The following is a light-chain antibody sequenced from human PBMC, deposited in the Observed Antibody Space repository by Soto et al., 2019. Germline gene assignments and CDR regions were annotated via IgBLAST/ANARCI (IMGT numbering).Light chain of an antibody. J-gene: IGKJ4*01. CDR2: GAS. V-gene: IGKV3-20*01. CDR3: QQYATSPLT. CDR1: QSVARGS. Sequence: ENVLTQSPGRLSLSVGERATLSCRASQSVARGSIAWYQQPVGQPPRLLIYGASGRATGVPDKFSGSGSGTIFTLTIERVEAEDFAVYHCQQYATSPLTFGGGTTLEIK.